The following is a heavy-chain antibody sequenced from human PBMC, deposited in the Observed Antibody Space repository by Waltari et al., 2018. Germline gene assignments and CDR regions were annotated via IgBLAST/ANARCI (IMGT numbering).Heavy chain of an antibody. D-gene: IGHD6-13*01. CDR2: ISGYGSTI. CDR3: ARGGQQLVSGVDYYYYYGMDV. J-gene: IGHJ6*02. Sequence: VQLVESGGGLVKPGGSLSPSCAASGFTSRSYDMNCVRQAPGKGLGWVSYISGYGSTIDYADSVKGRFTISRDNAKNSLYWQMNSLRAEDTAVYYCARGGQQLVSGVDYYYYYGMDVWGQGTTVTVSS. CDR1: GFTSRSYD. V-gene: IGHV3-48*03.